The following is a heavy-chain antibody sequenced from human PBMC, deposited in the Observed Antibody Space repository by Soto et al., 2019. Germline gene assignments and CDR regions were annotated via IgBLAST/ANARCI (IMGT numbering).Heavy chain of an antibody. CDR3: ARDVKNWNYVQDYGMDV. CDR1: GGTFSSYA. J-gene: IGHJ6*02. Sequence: SVKVSCKASGGTFSSYAISWVRQAPGQGLEWMGGIIPIFGTANYAQKFQGRVTITADESTSTAYMELSSLRSEDTAVYYCARDVKNWNYVQDYGMDVWGQGTTVTVSS. V-gene: IGHV1-69*13. CDR2: IIPIFGTA. D-gene: IGHD1-7*01.